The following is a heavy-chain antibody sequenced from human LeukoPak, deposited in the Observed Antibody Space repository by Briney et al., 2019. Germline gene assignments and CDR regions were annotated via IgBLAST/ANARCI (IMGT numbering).Heavy chain of an antibody. D-gene: IGHD1-26*01. CDR1: GFTFDDYA. V-gene: IGHV3-43*02. Sequence: GGPLRLSCAASGFTFDDYAMHWVRQAPGKGLEWVSLISGDGGSTYYADSVKGRFTISRDNSKNSLYLQMNSLRTEDTALYYCAKGSGSYRSKPFDYWGQGTLVTVSS. CDR2: ISGDGGST. CDR3: AKGSGSYRSKPFDY. J-gene: IGHJ4*02.